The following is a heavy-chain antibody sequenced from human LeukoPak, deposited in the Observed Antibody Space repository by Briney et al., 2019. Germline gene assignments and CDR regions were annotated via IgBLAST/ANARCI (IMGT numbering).Heavy chain of an antibody. Sequence: GGSLRLSCAASGFNLTTYAMTWVRQAPGKGLEWVAAIGGDGHSTDYADSVKGRFTISRDNSKNTLYLQMNSLRAEDTALYYCAKRAGGTPDYWGLGTLVTVSS. J-gene: IGHJ4*02. CDR1: GFNLTTYA. D-gene: IGHD1-26*01. CDR2: IGGDGHST. V-gene: IGHV3-23*01. CDR3: AKRAGGTPDY.